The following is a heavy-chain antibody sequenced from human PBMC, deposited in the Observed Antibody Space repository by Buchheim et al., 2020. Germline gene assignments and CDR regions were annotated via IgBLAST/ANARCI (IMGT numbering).Heavy chain of an antibody. Sequence: QVQLVQSGAEVKKPGSSVKVSCKASGGTFSSYAISWVRQAPGQGLEWMGGFIPIFVTADYAQKFQGRVTITADESTSTAYLELSSLRSEDTAVYYCASKDIVVVPTGGSYYGMDVWGQGTT. V-gene: IGHV1-69*01. CDR3: ASKDIVVVPTGGSYYGMDV. CDR1: GGTFSSYA. CDR2: FIPIFVTA. J-gene: IGHJ6*02. D-gene: IGHD2-2*01.